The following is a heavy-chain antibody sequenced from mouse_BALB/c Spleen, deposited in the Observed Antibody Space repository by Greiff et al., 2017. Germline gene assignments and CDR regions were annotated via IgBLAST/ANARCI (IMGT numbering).Heavy chain of an antibody. J-gene: IGHJ2*01. CDR3: ARSSYYYGSSLYYFDY. CDR1: GFNIKDTY. D-gene: IGHD1-1*01. V-gene: IGHV14-3*02. Sequence: EVKLMESGAELVKPGASVKLSCTASGFNIKDTYMHWVKQRPEQGLEWIGRIDPANGNTKYDPKFQGKATITADTSSNTAYLQLSSLTSEDTAVYYCARSSYYYGSSLYYFDYWGQGTTLTVSS. CDR2: IDPANGNT.